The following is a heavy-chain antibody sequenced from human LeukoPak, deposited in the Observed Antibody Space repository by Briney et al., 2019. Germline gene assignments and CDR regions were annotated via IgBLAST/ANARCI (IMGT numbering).Heavy chain of an antibody. Sequence: GGSLRLSCAASGFTFSSYGMHWVRQAPGKGLEWVAFIQYDGTNKYYADSVKGRFTISRDNSKNTLYLQMNSLRAEDTALYYCAKAVKSSGWFAEYFQHWGLGTLVTVSS. J-gene: IGHJ1*01. CDR3: AKAVKSSGWFAEYFQH. D-gene: IGHD6-19*01. V-gene: IGHV3-30*02. CDR2: IQYDGTNK. CDR1: GFTFSSYG.